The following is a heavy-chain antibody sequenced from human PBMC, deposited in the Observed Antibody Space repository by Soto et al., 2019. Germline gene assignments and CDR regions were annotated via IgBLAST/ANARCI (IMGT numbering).Heavy chain of an antibody. CDR2: IYPGDSDT. J-gene: IGHJ6*02. CDR1: GYSFTSYW. V-gene: IGHV5-51*01. CDR3: ARGGYCTNGVCYPASYYYYGMDG. Sequence: GESLKISCKGSGYSFTSYWIGWVRQMPGKGLEWMGIIYPGDSDTRYSPSFQGQVTISADKYISTAYLQWGRLKASDTAMYYCARGGYCTNGVCYPASYYYYGMDGGGQGTTVT. D-gene: IGHD2-8*01.